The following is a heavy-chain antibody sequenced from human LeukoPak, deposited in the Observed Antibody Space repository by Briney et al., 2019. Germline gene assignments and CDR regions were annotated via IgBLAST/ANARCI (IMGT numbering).Heavy chain of an antibody. V-gene: IGHV1-2*02. D-gene: IGHD3-22*01. CDR2: VDPNSGDT. Sequence: ASVKVSCKASGYTFTDYYLHWVRQTPGQGLEWMGCVDPNSGDTNYAQKFQGSVTMTRDTSISTAYMELNRLRSDDTAVYYCARDPPYDSSVVSHQPQADDAFDIWGQGTMVTVSS. CDR1: GYTFTDYY. CDR3: ARDPPYDSSVVSHQPQADDAFDI. J-gene: IGHJ3*02.